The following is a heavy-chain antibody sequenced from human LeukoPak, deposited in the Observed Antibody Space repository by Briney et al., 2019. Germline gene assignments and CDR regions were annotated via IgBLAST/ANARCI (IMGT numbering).Heavy chain of an antibody. Sequence: MPSETLYLTCTVSGGSISSYYWSWIRQPPGKGLEWIGYIYYSGSTNYNPSLKSRVTISVDTSKNQFSLKLSSVTAADTAVYYCARESGSYQYYFDYWGQGTLVTVSS. J-gene: IGHJ4*02. V-gene: IGHV4-59*01. CDR1: GGSISSYY. D-gene: IGHD1-26*01. CDR3: ARESGSYQYYFDY. CDR2: IYYSGST.